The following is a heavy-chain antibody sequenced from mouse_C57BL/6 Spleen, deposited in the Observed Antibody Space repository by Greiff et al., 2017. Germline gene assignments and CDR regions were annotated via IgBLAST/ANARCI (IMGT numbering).Heavy chain of an antibody. D-gene: IGHD2-10*01. CDR2: IAPNSGGT. J-gene: IGHJ3*01. V-gene: IGHV1-72*01. Sequence: QVQLQQPGAELVKPGASVKLSCKASGYTFTSYWMHWVKQRPGRGLEWIGRIAPNSGGTKYNEKFKSKATLTVDTPSSTAYMQLSSLTSEDSAVYYCARAYYGNYAFAYWGQGTLVTVSA. CDR3: ARAYYGNYAFAY. CDR1: GYTFTSYW.